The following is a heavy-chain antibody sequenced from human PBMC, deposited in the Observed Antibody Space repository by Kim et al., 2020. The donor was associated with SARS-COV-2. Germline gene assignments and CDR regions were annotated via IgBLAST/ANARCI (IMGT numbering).Heavy chain of an antibody. J-gene: IGHJ6*01. D-gene: IGHD6-6*01. V-gene: IGHV3-9*01. CDR2: ISWNSGSI. Sequence: GGSLRPSCAASGFTFDDYAMHWVRQAPGKGLEWVSGISWNSGSIGYADSVKGRFTISRDNAKNSLYLQMNSLRAEDTALYYCAKDMAGIAARYYYYYGM. CDR1: GFTFDDYA. CDR3: AKDMAGIAARYYYYYGM.